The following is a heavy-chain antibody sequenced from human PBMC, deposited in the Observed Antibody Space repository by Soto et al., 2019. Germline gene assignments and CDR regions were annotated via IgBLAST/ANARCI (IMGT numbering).Heavy chain of an antibody. V-gene: IGHV3-23*01. J-gene: IGHJ6*02. CDR3: APLGELLGGWDYYYGMDV. CDR1: GFTFSSYA. D-gene: IGHD1-26*01. Sequence: EVQLLESGGGLVQPGGSLRLSCAASGFTFSSYAMSWVRQAPGKGLEWVSAISGSGGSTYYADSVKGRFTISRDNSKNTLYLKMNSLRAEYTAVYYCAPLGELLGGWDYYYGMDVWCQGTTVTVS. CDR2: ISGSGGST.